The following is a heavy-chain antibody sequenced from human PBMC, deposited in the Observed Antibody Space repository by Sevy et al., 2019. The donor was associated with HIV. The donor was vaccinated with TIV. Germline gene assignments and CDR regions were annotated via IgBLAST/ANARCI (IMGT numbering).Heavy chain of an antibody. CDR2: ISWNSGSI. CDR1: GFTFDDYA. D-gene: IGHD3-3*01. CDR3: AKDKTRGGYYDFWSGSPAPWGGMDV. V-gene: IGHV3-9*01. Sequence: GGSLRLSCAASGFTFDDYAMHWVRQAPGKGLEWVSGISWNSGSIGCADSVKGRFTISRDNAKNSLYLQMNSLRAEDTALYYCAKDKTRGGYYDFWSGSPAPWGGMDVWGQGTTVTVSS. J-gene: IGHJ6*02.